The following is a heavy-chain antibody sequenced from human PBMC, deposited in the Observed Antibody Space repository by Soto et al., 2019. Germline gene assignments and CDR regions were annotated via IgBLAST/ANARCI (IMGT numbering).Heavy chain of an antibody. CDR1: GFTVSSSY. Sequence: EVQLVESGGGLVQPGGSLRLSCAASGFTVSSSYMNWVRQSPGKGLEWVSVIYIGGSTYYADSVKGRFTISRDDSKNMLYLQMNSLGVEDTAVYYCARAPHGYSSNWYGWIDPWGRGTLVTVSA. V-gene: IGHV3-66*01. J-gene: IGHJ5*02. D-gene: IGHD6-13*01. CDR3: ARAPHGYSSNWYGWIDP. CDR2: IYIGGST.